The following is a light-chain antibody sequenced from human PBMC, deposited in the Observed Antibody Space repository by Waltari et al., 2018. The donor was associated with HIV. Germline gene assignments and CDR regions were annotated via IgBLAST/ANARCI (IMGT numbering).Light chain of an antibody. CDR2: KDT. J-gene: IGLJ1*01. V-gene: IGLV3-25*03. Sequence: SFELTQPPSVSVSPGQTARITCSGDALVQQYTYWYQQKQGQAPVVVIYKDTERPSGIPERFAGSSSGTTVTLTISGVQSEDESDYYLQSADTGGTRVFGPGTKFTVL. CDR3: QSADTGGTRV. CDR1: ALVQQY.